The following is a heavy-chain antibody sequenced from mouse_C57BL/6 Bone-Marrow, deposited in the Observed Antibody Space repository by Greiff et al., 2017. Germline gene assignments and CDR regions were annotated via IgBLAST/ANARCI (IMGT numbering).Heavy chain of an antibody. CDR2: INPYNGDT. D-gene: IGHD1-1*01. CDR3: TRGYDSTPYAY. J-gene: IGHJ3*01. CDR1: GYSFTGYF. V-gene: IGHV1-20*01. Sequence: EVQLVESGPELVKPGDSVKISCKASGYSFTGYFLNWVMQSHGKSLEWIGRINPYNGDTFYNQKFKGKATLTVDQSSSTAHMVLRSLTSEDAADYYCTRGYDSTPYAYWDQGTLITVTA.